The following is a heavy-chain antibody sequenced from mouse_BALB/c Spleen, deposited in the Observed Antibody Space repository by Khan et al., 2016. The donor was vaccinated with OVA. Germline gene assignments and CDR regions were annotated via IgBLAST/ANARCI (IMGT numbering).Heavy chain of an antibody. V-gene: IGHV2-6-1*01. CDR3: ARQPYYHYNIMDY. D-gene: IGHD2-10*01. CDR1: GFSLTNYG. CDR2: IWSDGST. Sequence: VELVESGPGLVAPSQSLSITCTISGFSLTNYGVHWIRQPPGKGLEWLVVIWSDGSTTYNSALKSRLTITKDNSKSQVFLQMNSLQTDDTSIYFCARQPYYHYNIMDYWGQGTSATVSS. J-gene: IGHJ4*01.